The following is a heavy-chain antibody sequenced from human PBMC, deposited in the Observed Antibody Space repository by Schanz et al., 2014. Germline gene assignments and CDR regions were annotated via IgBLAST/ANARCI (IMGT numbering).Heavy chain of an antibody. CDR2: ISYDGINK. J-gene: IGHJ4*02. V-gene: IGHV3-30*19. CDR3: VKEGTVVSGYPRDH. D-gene: IGHD2-2*01. CDR1: GFTFSSYG. Sequence: QVQLVESGGGVVQPGRSLRLSCAASGFTFSSYGMHWVRQAPGKGLEWVAVISYDGINKYYTDSVKGRFTISRDNSRNTLYLQMSSLRAEDTAVYYCVKEGTVVSGYPRDHWGQGTLVTVSS.